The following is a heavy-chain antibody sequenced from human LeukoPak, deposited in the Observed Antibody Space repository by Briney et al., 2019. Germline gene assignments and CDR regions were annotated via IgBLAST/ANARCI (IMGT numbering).Heavy chain of an antibody. J-gene: IGHJ2*01. CDR2: INHSGST. CDR3: ARVSQSYWYFDL. V-gene: IGHV4-34*01. Sequence: SETLSLTCAVYSGSFSGYYWSWIRQPPGKGLEWIGEINHSGSTNYNPSLKSRVTISVDTSKNQFSLKLSSVTAADTAVYYCARVSQSYWYFDLWGRGTLVTVSS. CDR1: SGSFSGYY.